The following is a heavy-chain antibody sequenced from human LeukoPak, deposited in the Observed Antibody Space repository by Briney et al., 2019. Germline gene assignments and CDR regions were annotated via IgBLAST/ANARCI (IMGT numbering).Heavy chain of an antibody. Sequence: SLQASCKASGYTFTSYGISWVRQAPGRGLEWMGWISAYNGNTNYAQKLQGRVTMTTDTSTGTAYMELRSLRSDDTAVYYCARDSISMIVVVLDAFDIWGQGTMVTVSS. J-gene: IGHJ3*02. D-gene: IGHD3-22*01. CDR3: ARDSISMIVVVLDAFDI. CDR1: GYTFTSYG. CDR2: ISAYNGNT. V-gene: IGHV1-18*01.